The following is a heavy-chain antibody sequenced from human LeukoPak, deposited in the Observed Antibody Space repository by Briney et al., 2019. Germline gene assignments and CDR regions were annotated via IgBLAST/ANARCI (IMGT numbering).Heavy chain of an antibody. CDR2: IYYSGST. CDR3: ARGMSYGDYGI. J-gene: IGHJ4*02. V-gene: IGHV4-59*11. CDR1: GGSISSHY. Sequence: SETLSLTCTVSGGSISSHYWSWIRQPPGKGLEWIGYIYYSGSTNYNPSLKSRVTISIDTSKNQFSLKLSSVTAADTAVYYCARGMSYGDYGIWGQGTLVTVSS. D-gene: IGHD4-17*01.